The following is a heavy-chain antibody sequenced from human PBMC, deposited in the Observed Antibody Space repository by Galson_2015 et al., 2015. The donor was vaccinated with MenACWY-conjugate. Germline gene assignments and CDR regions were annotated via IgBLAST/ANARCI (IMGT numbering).Heavy chain of an antibody. CDR1: GYIFSDYW. CDR2: IDHSDSYT. CDR3: ARSPGDY. J-gene: IGHJ4*02. V-gene: IGHV5-10-1*01. Sequence: QSGAEVTRPGESLRISCQGSGYIFSDYWLTWVRQMPGKGLEYMGRIDHSDSYTHYNPSFQGHVDISADKSINTAYLQWSSLKASDTAMYYCARSPGDYWGPGTRVTVSS.